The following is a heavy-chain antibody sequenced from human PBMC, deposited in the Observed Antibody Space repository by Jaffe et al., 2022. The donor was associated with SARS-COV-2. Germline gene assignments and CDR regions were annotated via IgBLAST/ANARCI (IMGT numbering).Heavy chain of an antibody. CDR1: GLTFSNYG. CDR3: TKSQGYYDY. V-gene: IGHV3-23*01. CDR2: SGSAGAT. Sequence: EVQVLESGGGLVQPGGSLRLSCAASGLTFSNYGVTWVRQAPGKGLEWVSGSGSAGATYYADSVKGRFIISRDNSKNTVYLQMNSLRAEDTALYYCTKSQGYYDYWGQGTLVTVSS. J-gene: IGHJ4*02.